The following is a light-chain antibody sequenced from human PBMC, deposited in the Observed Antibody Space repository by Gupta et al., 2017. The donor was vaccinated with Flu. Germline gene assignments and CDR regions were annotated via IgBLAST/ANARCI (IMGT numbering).Light chain of an antibody. Sequence: QSALTQPASVSGSPGQSIAISCTGSSGDLGSYNYVSWYQQHTGKAPKLLVFEVSNRPSGVSDRFSGSKSGNTASLTISGLQAEEEADYYCSSYTDTNTLVVFGGGTKLTVL. CDR1: SGDLGSYNY. CDR3: SSYTDTNTLVV. CDR2: EVS. J-gene: IGLJ2*01. V-gene: IGLV2-14*01.